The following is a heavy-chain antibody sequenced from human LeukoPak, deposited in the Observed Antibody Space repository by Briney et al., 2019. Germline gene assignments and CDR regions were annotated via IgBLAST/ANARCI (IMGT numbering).Heavy chain of an antibody. J-gene: IGHJ1*01. CDR1: GYSLTDYY. CDR3: ARGYYDSSDFEYFHH. CDR2: INPNSGDT. Sequence: ASVKASCKASGYSLTDYYMHWVRQAPGQGLEWMGWINPNSGDTNFAQKFQGRVTMTRDTSISTVYMELSRLRSDDTAVFYCARGYYDSSDFEYFHHWGQGTLVTVSS. V-gene: IGHV1-2*02. D-gene: IGHD3-22*01.